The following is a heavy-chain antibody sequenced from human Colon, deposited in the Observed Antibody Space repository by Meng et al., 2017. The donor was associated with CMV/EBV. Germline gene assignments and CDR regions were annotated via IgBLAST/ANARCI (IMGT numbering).Heavy chain of an antibody. CDR3: VRSLDDASGQFRDY. CDR2: ISPYSGHT. Sequence: ASVKVSCKASGYTFTTFGISWVRQAPGQGPEWMGWISPYSGHTNSAPKFQGRVTLTTDTSTSTAYMDLRSLRSDDTAVYYCVRSLDDASGQFRDYWGQGTLVIVSS. V-gene: IGHV1-18*01. J-gene: IGHJ4*02. CDR1: GYTFTTFG. D-gene: IGHD3-3*01.